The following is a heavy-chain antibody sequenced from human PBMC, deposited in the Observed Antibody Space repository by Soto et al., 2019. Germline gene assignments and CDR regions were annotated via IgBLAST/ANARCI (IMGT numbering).Heavy chain of an antibody. D-gene: IGHD6-19*01. CDR1: GGSVSSGSYY. CDR2: ISYSGST. Sequence: QVQLQESGPGLVKPSETLSLTCTVSGGSVSSGSYYWSWIRQPPGKGLEWIGSISYSGSTNYNPSLKGRVTISVETSKTQFSLKLSSVAAADAAVYYCARGIEGWYQGRYYYGMDVWGQGTTVTVSS. CDR3: ARGIEGWYQGRYYYGMDV. J-gene: IGHJ6*02. V-gene: IGHV4-61*01.